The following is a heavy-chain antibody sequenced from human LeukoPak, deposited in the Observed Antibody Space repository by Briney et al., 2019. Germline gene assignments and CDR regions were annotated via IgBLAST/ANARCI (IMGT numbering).Heavy chain of an antibody. CDR3: ARLEDFGDYPGY. V-gene: IGHV4-59*08. Sequence: SETLSLTCTVSGSSISSYYWSWIRQPPGKGLEWIGYIYYSGSTNYNPSLKSRVTISIDTSKNQFSLRLSSVTAADTAVYFCARLEDFGDYPGYWGQGTLVTVSS. D-gene: IGHD4-17*01. CDR2: IYYSGST. J-gene: IGHJ4*01. CDR1: GSSISSYY.